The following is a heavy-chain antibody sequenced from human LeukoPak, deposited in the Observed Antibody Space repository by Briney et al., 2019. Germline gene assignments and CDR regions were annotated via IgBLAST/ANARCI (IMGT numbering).Heavy chain of an antibody. Sequence: ASVKVSCKASGYTFTGYYMHWVRQAPGQGLEWMGWINPNSGGTNYAQKFQGWVTMTRDTSISTAYMELSRLRSDDTAVYYCARGPITMVRGVIAPAYNWFDPWGQGTLVTVSS. V-gene: IGHV1-2*04. J-gene: IGHJ5*02. D-gene: IGHD3-10*01. CDR2: INPNSGGT. CDR3: ARGPITMVRGVIAPAYNWFDP. CDR1: GYTFTGYY.